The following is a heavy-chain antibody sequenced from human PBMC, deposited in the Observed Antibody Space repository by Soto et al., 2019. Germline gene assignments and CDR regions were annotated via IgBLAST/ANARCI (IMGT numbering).Heavy chain of an antibody. CDR3: ARDFFYAPGGARSGFDY. CDR1: GFTFSSYA. CDR2: ISYDGSNK. V-gene: IGHV3-30-3*01. D-gene: IGHD1-26*01. Sequence: QVQLVESGGGVVQPGRSLRLSCAASGFTFSSYAMHWVRQAPGKGLEWVAVISYDGSNKYYADSVKGRFTISRDNSKNTLYLQMNSLRAEDTAVYSCARDFFYAPGGARSGFDYWGQGTLVTVSS. J-gene: IGHJ4*02.